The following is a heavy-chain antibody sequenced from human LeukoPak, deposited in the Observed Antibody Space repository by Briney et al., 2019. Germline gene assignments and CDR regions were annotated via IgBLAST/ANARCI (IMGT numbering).Heavy chain of an antibody. CDR2: IYYSGST. J-gene: IGHJ6*03. CDR1: GGSISSYY. CDR3: ARGSSAVPPYYYYYMDV. V-gene: IGHV4-59*01. D-gene: IGHD6-6*01. Sequence: SETLSLTCTVSGGSISSYYWSWLRQPPGKGLEWIGYIYYSGSTNYNPSLKSRVTISVDTSKNQFSLKLSSVTAADTAVYYCARGSSAVPPYYYYYMDVWGKGTTVTVSS.